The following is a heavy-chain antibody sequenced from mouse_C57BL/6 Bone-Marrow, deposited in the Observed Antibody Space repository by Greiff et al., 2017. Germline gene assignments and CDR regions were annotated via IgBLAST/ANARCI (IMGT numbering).Heavy chain of an antibody. CDR3: AREGYWGPGAY. Sequence: VQLKESGAELARPGASVKLSCKASGYTFTSYGISWVKQRTGQGLEWIGEIYPRSGNTYYNEKFKGKATLTADKSSSTAYMELRSLTSEDSAVYFCAREGYWGPGAYWGQGTLVTVSA. V-gene: IGHV1-81*01. J-gene: IGHJ3*01. D-gene: IGHD3-1*01. CDR1: GYTFTSYG. CDR2: IYPRSGNT.